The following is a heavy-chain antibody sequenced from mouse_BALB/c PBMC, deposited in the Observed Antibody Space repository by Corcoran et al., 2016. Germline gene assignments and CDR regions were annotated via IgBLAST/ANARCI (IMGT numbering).Heavy chain of an antibody. CDR3: ASRTMILYFDY. V-gene: IGHV9-1*02. CDR1: GYTFTNYG. CDR2: INTYTGEP. J-gene: IGHJ2*01. D-gene: IGHD2-4*01. Sequence: QIQLVQSGPELKKPGETVKISCKASGYTFTNYGMNWVKQAPGKGLKWMGWINTYTGEPTYADDFKGRFAFSLETSASTAYLQINNLKNEDMATYFCASRTMILYFDYGGQGTTLTVSS.